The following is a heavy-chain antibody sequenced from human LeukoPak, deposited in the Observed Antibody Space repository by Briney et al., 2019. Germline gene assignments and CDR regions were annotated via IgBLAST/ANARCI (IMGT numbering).Heavy chain of an antibody. CDR3: ARDGMGKRVDGYNY. CDR1: GYTFTSYY. J-gene: IGHJ4*02. V-gene: IGHV1-46*01. Sequence: ASVKVSGKASGYTFTSYYMHWVRQAPGQGLEWMGIINPSGGSTSYAQEFQGRVTMTRDTSTSTVYMELSSLRSEDTAVYYCARDGMGKRVDGYNYWGQGTLATVSS. CDR2: INPSGGST. D-gene: IGHD5-24*01.